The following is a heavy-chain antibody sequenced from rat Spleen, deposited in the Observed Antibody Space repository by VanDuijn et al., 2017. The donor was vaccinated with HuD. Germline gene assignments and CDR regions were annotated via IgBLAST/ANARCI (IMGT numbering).Heavy chain of an antibody. CDR2: ISTGGGST. Sequence: EVQLVESGGGLVQPGRSLKLSCAASGFTFSNYYMAWVRQAPTKGLEWVAYISTGGGSTYYPDSVKGRFTISRENARNTLYLQMNSLKSEDTATYYCARRHYGYVMDAWGQGVMVTVSS. D-gene: IGHD1-7*01. V-gene: IGHV5-25*01. CDR3: ARRHYGYVMDA. CDR1: GFTFSNYY. J-gene: IGHJ2*01.